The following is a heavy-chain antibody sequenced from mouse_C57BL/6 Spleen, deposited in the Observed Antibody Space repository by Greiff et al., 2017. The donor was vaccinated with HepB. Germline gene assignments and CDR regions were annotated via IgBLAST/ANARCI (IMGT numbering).Heavy chain of an antibody. D-gene: IGHD1-1*01. CDR2: IDPSDSYT. CDR1: GYTFTSYW. Sequence: VQLQQPGAELVKPGASVKLSCKASGYTFTSYWMQWVKQRPGQGLEWIGEIDPSDSYTNYNQKFKGKATLTVDTSSSTAYMQLSSLTSEDSAVYYCASYYGSLAWFAYWGQGTLVTVSA. V-gene: IGHV1-50*01. J-gene: IGHJ3*01. CDR3: ASYYGSLAWFAY.